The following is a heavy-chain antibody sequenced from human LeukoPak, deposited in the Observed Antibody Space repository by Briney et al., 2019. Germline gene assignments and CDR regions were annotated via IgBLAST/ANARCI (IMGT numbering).Heavy chain of an antibody. Sequence: GGSLRLSCAASGFTFSSYAMSWVRQAPGKGLEWVSAISGSGGSTYYADSVKGRFTISRDNSKNTLYLQMNSLRAEDTAVYYCARDLDCSSTSCYNDYWGQGTLVTVSS. J-gene: IGHJ4*02. CDR2: ISGSGGST. D-gene: IGHD2-2*02. CDR3: ARDLDCSSTSCYNDY. V-gene: IGHV3-23*01. CDR1: GFTFSSYA.